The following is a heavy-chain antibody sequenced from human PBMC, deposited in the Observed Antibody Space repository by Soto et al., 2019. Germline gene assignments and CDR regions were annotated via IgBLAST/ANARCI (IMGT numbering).Heavy chain of an antibody. CDR3: AREVSRDYVWGSTARGAFDI. Sequence: ASVKVSCKASGYTFTSYYMHWVRQAPGQGLEWMGIINPSGGSTSYAQKFQGRVTMTRDTSTSTVYMELSSLRSEDTAVYYCAREVSRDYVWGSTARGAFDIWGQGTMVTVSS. J-gene: IGHJ3*02. CDR2: INPSGGST. V-gene: IGHV1-46*01. CDR1: GYTFTSYY. D-gene: IGHD3-16*01.